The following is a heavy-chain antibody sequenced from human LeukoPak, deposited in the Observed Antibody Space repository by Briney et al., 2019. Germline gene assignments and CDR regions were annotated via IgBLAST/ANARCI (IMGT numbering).Heavy chain of an antibody. Sequence: ASVKVSCKASGYIFTSYGISWVRQAPGQGLEWMGWISVYNGNTNYVQKLQGRVTMTTDTSTSTAYMELRSLRSDDTAVYYCARAQQRGSGYDYWGQGTQVTVSS. CDR3: ARAQQRGSGYDY. V-gene: IGHV1-18*01. D-gene: IGHD3-22*01. CDR2: ISVYNGNT. CDR1: GYIFTSYG. J-gene: IGHJ4*02.